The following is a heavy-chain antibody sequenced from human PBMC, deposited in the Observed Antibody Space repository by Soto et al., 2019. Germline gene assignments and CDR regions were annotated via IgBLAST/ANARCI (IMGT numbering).Heavy chain of an antibody. J-gene: IGHJ6*02. CDR3: AREWEYSGFDDDYYHYGMDV. V-gene: IGHV1-18*01. D-gene: IGHD5-12*01. Sequence: QVQLMQSGAEVKKPGASVRVSCKASGYNLTSYGISWVRQAPGQGLEWMGWISPYNGNTNYAQKFQGRGTVTTDTSTSTAYMDLRSLRSDDTAVYYGAREWEYSGFDDDYYHYGMDVWGQGTTVTVSS. CDR2: ISPYNGNT. CDR1: GYNLTSYG.